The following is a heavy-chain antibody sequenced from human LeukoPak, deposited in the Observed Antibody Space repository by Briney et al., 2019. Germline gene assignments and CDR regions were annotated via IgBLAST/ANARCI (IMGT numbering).Heavy chain of an antibody. V-gene: IGHV1-2*06. CDR3: AASFGVVIMPVFELDY. CDR2: INPNSGGT. CDR1: GYTFTGYY. D-gene: IGHD3-3*01. J-gene: IGHJ4*02. Sequence: GASVKVSCKASGYTFTGYYMHWVRQAPGQGLEWMGRINPNSGGTNYAQKFQGRVTMTRDTSISTAYMELSRLRSDDTAVYYCAASFGVVIMPVFELDYWGQGTLVTVSS.